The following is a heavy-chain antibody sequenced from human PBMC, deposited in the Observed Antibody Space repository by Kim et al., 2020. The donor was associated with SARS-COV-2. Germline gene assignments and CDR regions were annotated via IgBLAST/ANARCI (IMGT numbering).Heavy chain of an antibody. D-gene: IGHD2-15*01. V-gene: IGHV3-30*18. J-gene: IGHJ5*02. CDR3: TKGPPGYCRGGSCWAGWS. CDR1: GFSFSDYA. CDR2: ISYHGRYK. Sequence: GGYLRLSCTVSGFSFSDYAMDWVRQAPGKGLEWVALISYHGRYKSYAESVEGRFTVSRDNSKSTLYLDLNSLRHDDTAVYYCTKGPPGYCRGGSCWAGWSWGQGTLVTVSS.